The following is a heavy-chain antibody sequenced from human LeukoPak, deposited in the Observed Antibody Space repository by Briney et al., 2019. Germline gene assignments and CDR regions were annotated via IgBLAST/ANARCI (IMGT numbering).Heavy chain of an antibody. D-gene: IGHD4-11*01. Sequence: WESLRLSCAASGFTFSSYSMNWVRQAPGKGLEWVSSISSSSSYIYYADSMKGRFTISRDNAKKSLYLQMNSLGVKDTALYFCAKASGDYLGPHRALDIWGQGTQVTVS. J-gene: IGHJ3*02. CDR2: ISSSSSYI. CDR1: GFTFSSYS. V-gene: IGHV3-21*04. CDR3: AKASGDYLGPHRALDI.